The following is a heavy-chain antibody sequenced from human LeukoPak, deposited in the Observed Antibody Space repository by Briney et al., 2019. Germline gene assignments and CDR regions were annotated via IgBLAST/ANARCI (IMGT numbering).Heavy chain of an antibody. CDR3: AREYCSSTSCYAPDFDY. V-gene: IGHV3-11*04. D-gene: IGHD2-2*01. Sequence: GGSLRLSCAASGFTFSDYYMSWIRQAPGKGLEWVSYISSSGSTIYYADSVKGRFTISRDNAKNSLYLQMNSLRAEDTAVYYCAREYCSSTSCYAPDFDYWGQGTLVTVSP. CDR1: GFTFSDYY. CDR2: ISSSGSTI. J-gene: IGHJ4*02.